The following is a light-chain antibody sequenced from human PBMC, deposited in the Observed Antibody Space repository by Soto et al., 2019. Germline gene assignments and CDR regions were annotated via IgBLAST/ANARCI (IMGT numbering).Light chain of an antibody. V-gene: IGLV2-8*01. CDR1: SSDVGGHNY. CDR3: SSYGGSNNFV. Sequence: QSALTQPPSASGSPGQSVTISCTGTSSDVGGHNYVSWYQQHPGKGPKLMIYEVTKRPSGVPDRFSGSKSGNTASLTVSGLQADDEADYYCSSYGGSNNFVFGTGTKLTVL. J-gene: IGLJ1*01. CDR2: EVT.